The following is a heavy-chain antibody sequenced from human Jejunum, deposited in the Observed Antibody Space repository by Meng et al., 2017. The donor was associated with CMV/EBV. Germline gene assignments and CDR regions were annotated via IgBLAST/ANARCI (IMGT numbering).Heavy chain of an antibody. V-gene: IGHV1-18*01. CDR1: GYTFGSYG. CDR3: ASGTPGRSYCDY. D-gene: IGHD2-15*01. Sequence: QVHLLQPGPGVKKPGASVRVSCKASGYTFGSYGICWVRQAPGQGLEWMGWFVNYVDTYPAPKFQGRVTMTTDTHTNTAFTELRSLTSDDTAVYYCASGTPGRSYCDYWGQGTLVTVSS. J-gene: IGHJ4*02. CDR2: FVNYVDT.